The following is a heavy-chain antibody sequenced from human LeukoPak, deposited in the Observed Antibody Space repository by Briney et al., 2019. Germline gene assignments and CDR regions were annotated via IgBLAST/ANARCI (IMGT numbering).Heavy chain of an antibody. CDR2: IYYSGST. Sequence: SETLCLTCTVSGGSISSSSNYWGWMRQPPGKGLEWIGSIYYSGSTYCNPSLERRVTISVDTSQNQFSLELSPVTAADTAVYYCASTRISGWNFHYWGQGTLVPVSS. D-gene: IGHD6-19*01. J-gene: IGHJ4*02. CDR1: GGSISSSSNY. V-gene: IGHV4-39*01. CDR3: ASTRISGWNFHY.